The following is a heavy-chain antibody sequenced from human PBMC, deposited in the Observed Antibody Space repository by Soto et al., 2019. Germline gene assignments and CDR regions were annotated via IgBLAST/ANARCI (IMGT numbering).Heavy chain of an antibody. CDR1: GFTFSSYA. J-gene: IGHJ5*02. CDR3: AKVHIVVVPAAKNWFDP. Sequence: PGGSLSLSCAASGFTFSSYAMSWVRQAPGKGLEWVSAISGSGGSTYYADSVKGRFTISRDNSKNTLYLQMNSLRAEDTAVYYCAKVHIVVVPAAKNWFDPWGQGTLVTVSS. V-gene: IGHV3-23*01. CDR2: ISGSGGST. D-gene: IGHD2-2*01.